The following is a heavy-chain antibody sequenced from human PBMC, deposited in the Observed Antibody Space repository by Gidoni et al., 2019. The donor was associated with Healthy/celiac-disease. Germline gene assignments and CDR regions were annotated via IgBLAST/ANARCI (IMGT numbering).Heavy chain of an antibody. CDR2: IRSKAYGGTT. V-gene: IGHV3-49*03. J-gene: IGHJ6*04. CDR1: GFTFCAYA. CDR3: TRYDEAGDYASPPYYYYGMDV. Sequence: EVQLVASGGGLVQPGRSLRLSCTASGFTFCAYAIIWLRQATGKVLEWVGLIRSKAYGGTTEYAASVKGILTISREDSKSIAYLQRNSLKTEDTAVYYCTRYDEAGDYASPPYYYYGMDVWGKGTTVTVSS. D-gene: IGHD4-17*01.